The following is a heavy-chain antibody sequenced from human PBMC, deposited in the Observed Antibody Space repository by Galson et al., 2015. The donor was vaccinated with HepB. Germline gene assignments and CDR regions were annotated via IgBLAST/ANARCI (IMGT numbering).Heavy chain of an antibody. J-gene: IGHJ4*02. V-gene: IGHV3-30*04. CDR2: ISYDGSNK. D-gene: IGHD4-17*01. Sequence: SLRLSCAASGFTFSSYAMHWVRQAPGKGLEWVAVISYDGSNKYYADSVKGRFTISRDNSKNTLYLQMNSLRAEDTAVYYCARQRRLYGDEWGFDYWGQGTLVTVSS. CDR3: ARQRRLYGDEWGFDY. CDR1: GFTFSSYA.